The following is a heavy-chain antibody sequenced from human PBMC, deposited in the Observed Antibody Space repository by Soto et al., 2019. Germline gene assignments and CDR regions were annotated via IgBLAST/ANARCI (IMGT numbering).Heavy chain of an antibody. D-gene: IGHD5-12*01. Sequence: ASVKVSCKASGYTFTSYGISWVRQAPGQGLEWMGWISAYNGNTNYAQKLQGRVTMTTDTSTSTAYVELRSLRSDDTAVYYCARDSGDGYKAYYYYGMDVWGQGTTVTVSS. CDR1: GYTFTSYG. J-gene: IGHJ6*02. CDR3: ARDSGDGYKAYYYYGMDV. CDR2: ISAYNGNT. V-gene: IGHV1-18*01.